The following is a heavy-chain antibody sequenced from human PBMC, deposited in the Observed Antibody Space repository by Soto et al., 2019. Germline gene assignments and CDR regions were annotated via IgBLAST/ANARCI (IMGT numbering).Heavy chain of an antibody. CDR3: ARQGGSSSEIDAFDI. V-gene: IGHV5-51*01. J-gene: IGHJ3*02. Sequence: GESLKISCKGSGYSFTSYWIGWVRQMPGKGLEWMGIICPGDSDTRYSPSFQGQVTISADKSISTAYLQWSSLKASDTAMYYCARQGGSSSEIDAFDIWGQGTMVTVSS. CDR1: GYSFTSYW. CDR2: ICPGDSDT. D-gene: IGHD6-6*01.